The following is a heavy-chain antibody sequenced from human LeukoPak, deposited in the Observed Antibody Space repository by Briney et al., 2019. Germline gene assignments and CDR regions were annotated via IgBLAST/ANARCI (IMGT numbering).Heavy chain of an antibody. CDR2: ISYDGYNK. Sequence: GGSLRLSCAASGFTFSSYGMHWVRQAPGKGLEWVAFISYDGYNKYYADSVKGRFTISRDNSKNTLYLQMNSLRAEDTAVYYCAKDPSTGGDGYYFDYWGQGTLVTVSS. J-gene: IGHJ4*02. V-gene: IGHV3-30*18. CDR1: GFTFSSYG. D-gene: IGHD5-24*01. CDR3: AKDPSTGGDGYYFDY.